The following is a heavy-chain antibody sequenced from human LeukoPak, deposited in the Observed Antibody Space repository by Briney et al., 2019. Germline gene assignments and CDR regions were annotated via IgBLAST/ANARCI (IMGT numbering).Heavy chain of an antibody. Sequence: GGSLRLSCAASEFTFSSYAMHWVRQAPGKGLEWVAVISYDGSNKYYADSVKGRFTISRDNSKNTLYLQMNSLRAEDKAIYYCARDPVAVADIHPDFFDYWGQGTLVTVSS. CDR2: ISYDGSNK. CDR3: ARDPVAVADIHPDFFDY. D-gene: IGHD6-19*01. J-gene: IGHJ4*02. CDR1: EFTFSSYA. V-gene: IGHV3-30-3*01.